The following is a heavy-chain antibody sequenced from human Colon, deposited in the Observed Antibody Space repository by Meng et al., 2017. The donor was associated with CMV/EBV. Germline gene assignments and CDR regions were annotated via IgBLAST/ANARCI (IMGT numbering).Heavy chain of an antibody. V-gene: IGHV3-30*02. CDR1: GFTFSTYG. J-gene: IGHJ4*02. Sequence: GESLKISWAASGFTFSTYGLHWVRQAPGKGLGWVAFIYYHGSNEKYADSVKGRFTISRDNSKNTLYLQMSSLRDEDAAVYYCVKDIGLGGTRDYWGQGTLVTVSS. D-gene: IGHD1-26*01. CDR3: VKDIGLGGTRDY. CDR2: IYYHGSNE.